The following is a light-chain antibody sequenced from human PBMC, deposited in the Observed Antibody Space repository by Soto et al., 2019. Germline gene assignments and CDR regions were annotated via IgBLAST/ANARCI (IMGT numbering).Light chain of an antibody. J-gene: IGLJ1*01. Sequence: QSVLTQPPSVSESPGQTVTISCTGSSSNIGAGYEAHWYQQVPGTAPKLLIYENINRPSGVPDRFSGSKSGTSASLAITGLQAADEAEYYCQSYYSSLSGYVFGTGTKLTVL. CDR2: ENI. CDR3: QSYYSSLSGYV. CDR1: SSNIGAGYE. V-gene: IGLV1-40*01.